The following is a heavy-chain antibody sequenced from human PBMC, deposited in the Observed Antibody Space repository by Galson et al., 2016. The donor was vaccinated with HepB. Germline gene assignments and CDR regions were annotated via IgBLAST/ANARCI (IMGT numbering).Heavy chain of an antibody. CDR1: GASVSRSTYN. D-gene: IGHD2-2*01. V-gene: IGHV4-39*01. CDR2: ISYSGST. Sequence: ETLSLTCTVSGASVSRSTYNWGWIRQPPGKGLEWIGRISYSGSTLYNPSLKSRVTISVDTSKNQFSLKVNSMTAADTALYYCARHRVVDLHACYFDYWGQGTLVTVSS. J-gene: IGHJ4*02. CDR3: ARHRVVDLHACYFDY.